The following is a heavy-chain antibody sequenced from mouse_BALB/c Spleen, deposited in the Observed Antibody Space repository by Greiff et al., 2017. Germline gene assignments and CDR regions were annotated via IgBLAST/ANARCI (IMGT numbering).Heavy chain of an antibody. CDR1: GFDFSRYW. V-gene: IGHV4-2*02. CDR3: ARRGGARAMDY. CDR2: INPGSSTI. J-gene: IGHJ4*01. Sequence: VQLKESGGGLVQPGGSLNLSCAASGFDFSRYWMSWARQAPGKGQEWIGEINPGSSTINYTPSLKDKFIISRDNAKNTLYLQMSKVRSEDTALYYCARRGGARAMDYWGQGTSVTVSS.